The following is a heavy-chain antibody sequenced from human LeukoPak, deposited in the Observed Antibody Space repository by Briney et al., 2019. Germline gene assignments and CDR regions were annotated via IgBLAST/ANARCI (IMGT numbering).Heavy chain of an antibody. Sequence: GGSLRLSCAASGFTFSSYSMSWVRQAPGKGLEWVSSISSSTYIYYADSVKGRFTISRDNAKNSLYLQMNSLRAEDTAVYYCAREAGYYYDSSALEDYWGQGTLVTVSS. CDR3: AREAGYYYDSSALEDY. J-gene: IGHJ4*02. D-gene: IGHD3-22*01. CDR1: GFTFSSYS. CDR2: ISSSTYI. V-gene: IGHV3-21*04.